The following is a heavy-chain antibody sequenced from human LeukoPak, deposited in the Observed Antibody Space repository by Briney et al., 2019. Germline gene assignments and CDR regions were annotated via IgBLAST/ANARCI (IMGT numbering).Heavy chain of an antibody. D-gene: IGHD3-16*01. CDR2: ISGSGGST. V-gene: IGHV3-23*01. CDR3: AKVGVITFGGVGNWFDP. Sequence: PGGSLRLSCAASGFTFSSYAMSWVRQAPGKGLEWVSAISGSGGSTYYADSVKGRFTISRDNSKNTLYLQMNSLRAEDTAVYYCAKVGVITFGGVGNWFDPWGQGTLVTVSS. J-gene: IGHJ5*02. CDR1: GFTFSSYA.